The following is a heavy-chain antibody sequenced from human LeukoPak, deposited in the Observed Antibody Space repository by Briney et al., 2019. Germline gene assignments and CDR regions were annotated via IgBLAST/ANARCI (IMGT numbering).Heavy chain of an antibody. V-gene: IGHV3-74*01. J-gene: IGHJ4*02. D-gene: IGHD1-1*01. CDR3: ARAPYTTGRGYYFDY. Sequence: GGSLRLSCAASGFTFSYYWMHWVRQAPGKGLVWVSRINHDGSSTTYADSVKGRFTISRDNAKNTLYLQVNSLRAEDTAVYYCARAPYTTGRGYYFDYWGQGTLVTVSS. CDR2: INHDGSST. CDR1: GFTFSYYW.